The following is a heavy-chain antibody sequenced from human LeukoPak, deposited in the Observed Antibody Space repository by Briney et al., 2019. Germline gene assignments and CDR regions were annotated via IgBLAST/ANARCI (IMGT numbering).Heavy chain of an antibody. J-gene: IGHJ3*02. CDR2: IYTSGST. CDR3: ARDADYYDSSGSYASDI. Sequence: SETLSLTCTVSGGSVSSSSYYWSWIRQPAGKGLEWIGRIYTSGSTYYTPSLKSRVTISIDTSKNQFSLDLSSVTAADTAVYYCARDADYYDSSGSYASDIWGQGTMVTVSS. D-gene: IGHD3-22*01. V-gene: IGHV4-61*02. CDR1: GGSVSSSSYY.